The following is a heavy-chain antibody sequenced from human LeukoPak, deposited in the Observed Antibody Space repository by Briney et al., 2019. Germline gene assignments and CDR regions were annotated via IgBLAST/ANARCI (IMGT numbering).Heavy chain of an antibody. D-gene: IGHD6-13*01. V-gene: IGHV4-39*01. J-gene: IGHJ2*01. CDR3: ARQGSSSWYGWYFDL. CDR2: IYYSEST. CDR1: GGSISGTTHN. Sequence: SETLSLTCSVSGGSISGTTHNWGWIRQPPGKGLEWIATIYYSESTKKSPSLKSRVTISLDTSRNQFSLKLSSVTGADTAVYYCARQGSSSWYGWYFDLWGRGSLVTVSS.